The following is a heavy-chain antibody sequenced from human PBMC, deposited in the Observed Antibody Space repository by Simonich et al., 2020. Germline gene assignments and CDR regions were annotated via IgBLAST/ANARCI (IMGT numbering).Heavy chain of an antibody. D-gene: IGHD6-13*01. V-gene: IGHV1-2*02. J-gene: IGHJ2*01. CDR2: INPKRGGT. Sequence: QVQLVQSGAEVKKPGASVKVSCKASGYTFTGYYMHWVRQAPGHGLEWRGWINPKRGGTNYAQKFQGRVTMTRDTSISTAYMELSRLRSDDTAVYYCARDSYSSWYFDLWGRGTLVTVSS. CDR1: GYTFTGYY. CDR3: ARDSYSSWYFDL.